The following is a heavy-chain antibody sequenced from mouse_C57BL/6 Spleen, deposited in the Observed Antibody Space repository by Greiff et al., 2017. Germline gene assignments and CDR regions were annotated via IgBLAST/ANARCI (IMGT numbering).Heavy chain of an antibody. D-gene: IGHD2-4*01. CDR3: AIDDMADYDGWFAY. V-gene: IGHV1-72*01. Sequence: QVQLQQPGAELVKPGASVKLSCKASGYTFTSYWMHWVKQRPGRGLEWIGRIDPNSGGTKYNEKFKSKATLTVDKPSSTAYMQLSSLTSEDSAVYYCAIDDMADYDGWFAYWGQGTLVTVSA. CDR1: GYTFTSYW. CDR2: IDPNSGGT. J-gene: IGHJ3*01.